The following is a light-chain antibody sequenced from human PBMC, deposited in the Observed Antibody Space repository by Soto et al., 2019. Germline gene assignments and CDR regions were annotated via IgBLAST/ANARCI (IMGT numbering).Light chain of an antibody. CDR2: DVS. CDR1: SSDVGGYNY. CDR3: SQM. V-gene: IGLV2-11*01. Sequence: QSALTQPRSVSGSPGQSVTISCTGTSSDVGGYNYVSWYQQHPGKAPKLMIYDVSKRPSGVPDRFSGSKSGNTASLTISGLQAEDEADYYCSQMFGGGTKLTVL. J-gene: IGLJ2*01.